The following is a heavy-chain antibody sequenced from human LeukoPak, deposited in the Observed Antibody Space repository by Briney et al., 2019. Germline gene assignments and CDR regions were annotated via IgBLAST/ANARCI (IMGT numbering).Heavy chain of an antibody. V-gene: IGHV3-33*01. Sequence: PGGSLRLSCAASGFTFSGYGMHWVRQAPGKGLEWVSVIWYEGSNKYYADSVKGRFTISRDNSKHPLYLQLNSLTAEDTAVYFCARGWQQLVPDYWGQGTLVTVSS. J-gene: IGHJ4*02. CDR1: GFTFSGYG. CDR3: ARGWQQLVPDY. D-gene: IGHD6-13*01. CDR2: IWYEGSNK.